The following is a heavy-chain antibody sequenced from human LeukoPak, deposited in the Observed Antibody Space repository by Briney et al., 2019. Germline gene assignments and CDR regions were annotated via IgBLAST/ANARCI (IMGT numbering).Heavy chain of an antibody. CDR3: ARARTVTTLEFPNNYGTDV. D-gene: IGHD4-17*01. V-gene: IGHV3-48*01. Sequence: GGSLRLSCAASGFTFSSYSMNWVRQAPGKGLEWVSYISSSSSTIYYADSVKGRFTISRDNAKNSLYLQMNSLRAEDTAVYYCARARTVTTLEFPNNYGTDVWGQGTTVTVS. J-gene: IGHJ6*02. CDR1: GFTFSSYS. CDR2: ISSSSSTI.